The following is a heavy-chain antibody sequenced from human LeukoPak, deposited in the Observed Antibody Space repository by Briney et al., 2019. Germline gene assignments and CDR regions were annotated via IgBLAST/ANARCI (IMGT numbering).Heavy chain of an antibody. CDR3: AMGSEAGTWFDY. CDR1: GGSISSSSYY. D-gene: IGHD6-13*01. J-gene: IGHJ4*02. V-gene: IGHV4-39*01. Sequence: SETLSLTCTVSGGSISSSSYYWGWIRQPPGKGLEWIGSIYYSGSTYYNPSLKSRVTISVDTSKNQFSLKLSSVTAADTAVYYCAMGSEAGTWFDYWGQGTLVTVSS. CDR2: IYYSGST.